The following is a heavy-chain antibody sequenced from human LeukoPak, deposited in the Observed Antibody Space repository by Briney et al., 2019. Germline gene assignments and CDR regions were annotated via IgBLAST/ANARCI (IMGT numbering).Heavy chain of an antibody. CDR1: GFTFSSYS. CDR3: ARANWGFRSYCDY. Sequence: PGGSLRLSCAASGFTFSSYSMNWVRQAPGKGLEWVSSISSSSSYIYYADSVKGRFTISRDNAKNSLYLQMNSLRAEDTAVYYCARANWGFRSYCDYWGQGTLVTVSS. CDR2: ISSSSSYI. J-gene: IGHJ4*02. V-gene: IGHV3-21*01. D-gene: IGHD7-27*01.